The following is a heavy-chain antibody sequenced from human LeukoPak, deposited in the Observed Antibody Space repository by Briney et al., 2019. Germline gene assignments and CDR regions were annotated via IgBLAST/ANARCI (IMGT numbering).Heavy chain of an antibody. V-gene: IGHV3-74*01. CDR2: INSDGSST. CDR1: GFTFSSYW. D-gene: IGHD6-13*01. CDR3: AADSSSWYLPLNY. J-gene: IGHJ4*02. Sequence: GGSLRLSCAASGFTFSSYWMHWVRQAPGKGLVWVSHINSDGSSTYYADSVKGRFTISRDNAKNTLYLQMNSLRAEDTAVYYCAADSSSWYLPLNYWGQGTLVTVS.